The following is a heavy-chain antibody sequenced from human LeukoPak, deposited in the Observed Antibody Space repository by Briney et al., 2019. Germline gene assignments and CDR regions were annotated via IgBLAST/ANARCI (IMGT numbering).Heavy chain of an antibody. CDR2: ISSSGSTI. D-gene: IGHD2-8*01. Sequence: PGGSLRLSCAASGFTFSDYYMSWIRQAPGKGLEWVSYISSSGSTIYYADSVKGRFTISRDNAKNSLYLQMNSLRAEDTAVYYCASTQEEWVTAFDYWAREPWSPSPQ. CDR1: GFTFSDYY. CDR3: ASTQEEWVTAFDY. J-gene: IGHJ4*02. V-gene: IGHV3-11*01.